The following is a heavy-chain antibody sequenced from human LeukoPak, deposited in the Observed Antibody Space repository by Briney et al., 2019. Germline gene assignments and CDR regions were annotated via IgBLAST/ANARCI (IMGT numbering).Heavy chain of an antibody. D-gene: IGHD2-21*01. Sequence: GGSLRLSCAASGFTFSSYGMHWVRQAPGKGLEWVAVISYDGRNKYYADSVKGRFPISRDNSKNTLYLQMNSLRAEDTAVYYCARDRPLVFLATGYYYGMDVWGQGTTVTVSS. CDR2: ISYDGRNK. J-gene: IGHJ6*02. CDR1: GFTFSSYG. V-gene: IGHV3-30*03. CDR3: ARDRPLVFLATGYYYGMDV.